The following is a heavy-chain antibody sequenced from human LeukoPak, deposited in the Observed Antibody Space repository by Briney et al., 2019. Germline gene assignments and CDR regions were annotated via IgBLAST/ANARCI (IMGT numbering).Heavy chain of an antibody. CDR3: AKDDLRYCSSTSCRRLDY. D-gene: IGHD2-2*01. Sequence: PGGSLRLSFSASGFTFSSYGMHWVRQAPGKGLEWVAFIRYDGSNKYYADSVKGRFTISRDNSKNTLYLQVNSLRAEDTAVYYCAKDDLRYCSSTSCRRLDYWGQGTLVTVSS. CDR1: GFTFSSYG. CDR2: IRYDGSNK. J-gene: IGHJ4*02. V-gene: IGHV3-30*02.